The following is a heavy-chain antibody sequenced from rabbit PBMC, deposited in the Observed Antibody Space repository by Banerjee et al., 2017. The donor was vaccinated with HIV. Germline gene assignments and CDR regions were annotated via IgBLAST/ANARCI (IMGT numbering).Heavy chain of an antibody. CDR2: IDPVFGST. J-gene: IGHJ4*01. D-gene: IGHD3-1*01. V-gene: IGHV1S40*01. CDR3: ARWDYDGYGDITL. CDR1: GFSFTNKYY. Sequence: QSLEESGGDLVKPGASLTLTCTASGFSFTNKYYMCWVRQAPGKGLEWIGYIDPVFGSTIYASWVNGRFTISLDNAQNTVFLQMTSLTAADTATYFCARWDYDGYGDITLWGPGTLVTVS.